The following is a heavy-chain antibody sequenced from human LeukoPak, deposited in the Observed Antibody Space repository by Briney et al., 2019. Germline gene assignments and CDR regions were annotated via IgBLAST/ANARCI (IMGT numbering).Heavy chain of an antibody. CDR3: ARVGSRGYSGHWFDP. V-gene: IGHV1-2*04. CDR2: INPNSGGT. D-gene: IGHD5-12*01. Sequence: ASVKVSCKASGYTFTGYYMHWVRQAPGQGLEWMGWINPNSGGTNYAQKFQGWVTMTRDTSISTAYMELSRLRSDDTAVYYCARVGSRGYSGHWFDPWGQGTLVTVSS. CDR1: GYTFTGYY. J-gene: IGHJ5*02.